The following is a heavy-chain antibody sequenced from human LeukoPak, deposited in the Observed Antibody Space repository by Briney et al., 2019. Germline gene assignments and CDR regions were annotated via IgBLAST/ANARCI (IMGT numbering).Heavy chain of an antibody. CDR2: INGAGSDT. J-gene: IGHJ5*02. D-gene: IGHD2-8*01. V-gene: IGHV3-74*01. CDR3: ARDMLYSQPNWFDP. Sequence: GGSLRLSCAASGFTFSSYWMHWVRQAPGKGLVWVSRINGAGSDTSYADSVKGRFTISRDNAKNTLYLQMNSLRAEDTAVYYCARDMLYSQPNWFDPWGQGTLVTVSS. CDR1: GFTFSSYW.